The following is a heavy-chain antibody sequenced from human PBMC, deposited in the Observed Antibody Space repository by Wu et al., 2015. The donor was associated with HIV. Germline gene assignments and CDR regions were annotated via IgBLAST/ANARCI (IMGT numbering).Heavy chain of an antibody. Sequence: QVQLVQSGAEVKKTGSPVKVSCKVSGGTFSNFGINWVRQAPGQGLEWMGGIIPIFGAANYAQKFQGRVTITTDVSTGTAYMEMSSLRSEDTAVYYCARVGYCSPGSCSSGGLDVWGQGTTVIVSS. CDR1: GGTFSNFG. D-gene: IGHD2-15*01. V-gene: IGHV1-69*05. CDR2: IIPIFGAA. CDR3: ARVGYCSPGSCSSGGLDV. J-gene: IGHJ6*02.